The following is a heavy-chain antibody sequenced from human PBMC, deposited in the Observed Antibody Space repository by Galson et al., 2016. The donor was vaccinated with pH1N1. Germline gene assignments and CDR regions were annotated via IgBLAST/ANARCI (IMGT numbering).Heavy chain of an antibody. CDR1: GASSIGNNFY. CDR3: ARLVRGSYPDPLYYFDF. V-gene: IGHV4-39*02. Sequence: LSLTCTVSGASSIGNNFYGDWIRQTPGKGLEWIGNIHCSETTYYNPSLKSRVTISVDTSKNHFSLKLNYVTAADTAVYFCARLVRGSYPDPLYYFDFWGQGTLVTVSS. D-gene: IGHD1-26*01. CDR2: IHCSETT. J-gene: IGHJ4*02.